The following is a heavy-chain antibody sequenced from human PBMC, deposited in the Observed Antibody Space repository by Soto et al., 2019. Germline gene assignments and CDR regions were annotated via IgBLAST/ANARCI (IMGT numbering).Heavy chain of an antibody. D-gene: IGHD2-2*01. CDR3: AREVVVGYYYYGMDV. J-gene: IGHJ6*02. CDR1: GYTFTGYY. Sequence: VKVSCKASGYTFTGYYMHWVRQAPGQGLEWMGWINPNSGGTNYAQKFQGWVTMTRDTSISTAYMELSRLRSDDTAVYYCAREVVVGYYYYGMDVWGQGTTVTVSS. V-gene: IGHV1-2*04. CDR2: INPNSGGT.